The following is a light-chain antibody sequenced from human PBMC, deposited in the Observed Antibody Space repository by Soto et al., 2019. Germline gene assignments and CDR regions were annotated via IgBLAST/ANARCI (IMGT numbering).Light chain of an antibody. CDR3: QQYNNLPPT. CDR2: AAS. V-gene: IGKV3D-20*02. Sequence: EIVLTQSPGTLSLSPGEGATLSCRASQSVSSTYLAWYQQKPGQAPRLLIYAASSRATDIADRFSGSGSGTDFTLTISSLQSEDSAFYYCQQYNNLPPTFGQGTKVEVK. J-gene: IGKJ1*01. CDR1: QSVSSTY.